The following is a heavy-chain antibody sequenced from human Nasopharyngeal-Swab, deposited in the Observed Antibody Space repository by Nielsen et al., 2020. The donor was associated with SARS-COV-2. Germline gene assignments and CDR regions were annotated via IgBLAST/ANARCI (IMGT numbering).Heavy chain of an antibody. CDR3: ASLGGDYGDSRDY. D-gene: IGHD4-17*01. J-gene: IGHJ4*02. V-gene: IGHV4-30-4*07. Sequence: WIRQPPGKGMEWIGYIYYSGSTYYNPSLKSRVTISVDTSKNQFSLKLSSVTAADTAVYYSASLGGDYGDSRDYWGQGTLVTVSS. CDR2: IYYSGST.